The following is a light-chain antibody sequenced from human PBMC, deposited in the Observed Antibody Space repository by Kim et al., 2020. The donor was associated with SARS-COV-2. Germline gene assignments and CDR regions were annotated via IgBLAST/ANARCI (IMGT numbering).Light chain of an antibody. CDR2: GAS. Sequence: LSASVGDRVTITCRASQNINYLSWYQQKPGKAPKLLIYGASTLESWVPSRFSGSGSGTDFTLTISSLQPEDFATYYCLQSYSIPYTFGQGTKLEI. CDR3: LQSYSIPYT. V-gene: IGKV1-39*01. J-gene: IGKJ2*01. CDR1: QNINY.